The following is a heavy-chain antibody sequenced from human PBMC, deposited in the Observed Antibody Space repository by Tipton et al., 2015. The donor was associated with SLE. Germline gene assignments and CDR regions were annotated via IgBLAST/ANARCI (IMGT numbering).Heavy chain of an antibody. CDR2: IYHSGST. V-gene: IGHV4-38-2*01. CDR3: ARHQGGFDY. Sequence: TLSLTCAVSGYSISSGYYWGWIRQPPGKGLEWIGNIYHSGSTYYNPSLKSRFTISVDPSKNQFSLKLSSVTAADTAVYYCARHQGGFDYWGQGTLVTVSS. CDR1: GYSISSGYY. J-gene: IGHJ4*02.